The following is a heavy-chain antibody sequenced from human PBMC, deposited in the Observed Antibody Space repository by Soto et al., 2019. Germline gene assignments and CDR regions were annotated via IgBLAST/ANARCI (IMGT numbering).Heavy chain of an antibody. D-gene: IGHD2-21*02. Sequence: QMQLQESGPGLVKPSETLSLTCSVSGSSLSRHYWSWIRLPPGGGLEWIGFMDYSGRTNYNPSFTSRITMSVDTSKNQFSLKFDLVTAADPALYYCHGADGYGVDVWGQGTTVIVSS. CDR3: HGADGYGVDV. CDR1: GSSLSRHY. CDR2: MDYSGRT. V-gene: IGHV4-59*03. J-gene: IGHJ6*02.